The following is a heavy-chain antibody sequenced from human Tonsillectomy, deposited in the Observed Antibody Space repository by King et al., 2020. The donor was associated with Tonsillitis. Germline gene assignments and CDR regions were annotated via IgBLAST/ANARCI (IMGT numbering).Heavy chain of an antibody. CDR2: XXSXVXXGTT. CDR3: TTDVPYTSGALES. J-gene: IGHJ5*02. CDR1: GFTFSNFW. Sequence: VQLVESGGRLVKPGGSLRLSCVVSGFTFSNFWMTWVRQSPGKGXEWVXXXXSXVXXGTTDYAAPVKGRFTISRDDSRNMVYLQMNSLKIEDTAVYYCTTDVPYTSGALESWGQGTVVTVSS. V-gene: IGHV3-15*01. D-gene: IGHD3-3*01.